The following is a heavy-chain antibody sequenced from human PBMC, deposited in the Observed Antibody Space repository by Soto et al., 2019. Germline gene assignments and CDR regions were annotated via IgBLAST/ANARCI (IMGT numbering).Heavy chain of an antibody. CDR3: ARDQVRHYDFWSGYRSYYYGMDV. V-gene: IGHV3-23*01. D-gene: IGHD3-3*01. J-gene: IGHJ6*02. CDR2: ISGSSGSI. CDR1: GFTFSSYA. Sequence: GGSLRLSCAASGFTFSSYAMSWVRQAPGKGLEWVSAISGSSGSIYYADSVKGRFTISRDNAKNTLYLQMNSLRAEDTAVYYCARDQVRHYDFWSGYRSYYYGMDVWGQGTTVTVSS.